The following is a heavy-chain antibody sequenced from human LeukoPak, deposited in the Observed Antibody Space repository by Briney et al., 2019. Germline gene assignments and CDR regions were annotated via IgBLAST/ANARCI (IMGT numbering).Heavy chain of an antibody. J-gene: IGHJ4*02. V-gene: IGHV4-59*01. CDR1: GGSISSYY. CDR2: IYYSGST. D-gene: IGHD3-22*01. Sequence: SETLSLTCTVSGGSISSYYWSWIRQPPGKGLEWIGNIYYSGSTNYNPSLKSRVTISVDTSKNQFSLMLSSVTAADTAVYYCAGVVRLSGYYDSSGYYYPDYWGQGTLVTVSS. CDR3: AGVVRLSGYYDSSGYYYPDY.